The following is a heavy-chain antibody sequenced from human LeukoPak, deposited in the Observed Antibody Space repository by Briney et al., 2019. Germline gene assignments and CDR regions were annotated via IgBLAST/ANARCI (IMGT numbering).Heavy chain of an antibody. CDR3: ASAYYYDSSGYYYFDY. CDR2: MNPNSGNT. J-gene: IGHJ4*02. D-gene: IGHD3-22*01. V-gene: IGHV1-8*01. CDR1: GYTFTSYD. Sequence: GASVKVSCKASGYTFTSYDINWVRQATGQGLEWMGWMNPNSGNTGYAQKFQGRVTMTRNTSISTAYMELSSLKASDTAMYYCASAYYYDSSGYYYFDYWGQGTLVTVSS.